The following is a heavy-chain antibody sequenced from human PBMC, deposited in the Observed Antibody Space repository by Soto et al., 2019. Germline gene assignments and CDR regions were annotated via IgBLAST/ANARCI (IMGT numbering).Heavy chain of an antibody. V-gene: IGHV4-31*03. Sequence: QVQLQESGPGLVKPSQTLSLTCTVSGGSISSGGYYWSWIRQHPGKGLEYIGYIYYSGSTYYNPSLKSRVTISVDTSKNQFSLKLSSVTAADTAVYYCARVSLVEMATKFDYWGQGTLVTVSS. CDR3: ARVSLVEMATKFDY. CDR2: IYYSGST. J-gene: IGHJ4*02. D-gene: IGHD5-12*01. CDR1: GGSISSGGYY.